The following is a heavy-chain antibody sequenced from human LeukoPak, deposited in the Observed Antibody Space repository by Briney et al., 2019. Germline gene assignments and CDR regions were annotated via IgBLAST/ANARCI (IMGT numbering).Heavy chain of an antibody. CDR3: AREGDYYNSSGYSI. D-gene: IGHD3-22*01. V-gene: IGHV3-48*04. CDR1: GFIFSSYS. Sequence: GGSLRLSCAASGFIFSSYSMNWVRQAPGKGLEWVSYISLSGTTKYYADSVRGRFTISRDNTKNSLYLQMNSLRAEDTAVYYCAREGDYYNSSGYSIWGRGTLVTVSS. CDR2: ISLSGTTK. J-gene: IGHJ4*02.